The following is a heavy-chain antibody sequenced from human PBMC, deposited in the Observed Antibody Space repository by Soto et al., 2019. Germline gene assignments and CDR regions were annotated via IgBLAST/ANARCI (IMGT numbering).Heavy chain of an antibody. V-gene: IGHV4-59*01. CDR2: IYYSGST. D-gene: IGHD3-22*01. Sequence: SETLSLTCTVSGGSISGSYWSWIRQPPGKGLEWIGYIYYSGSTNYNPSLKSRVTISVDTSKNQFSLKLSSVTADDTAVYYCARDSHGYYYDSSGYPDYWGQGTLVTVSS. CDR3: ARDSHGYYYDSSGYPDY. CDR1: GGSISGSY. J-gene: IGHJ4*02.